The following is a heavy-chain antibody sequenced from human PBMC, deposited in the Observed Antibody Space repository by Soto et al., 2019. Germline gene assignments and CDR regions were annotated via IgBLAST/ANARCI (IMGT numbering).Heavy chain of an antibody. Sequence: PEKLPLTYAVYGGTFSGYYWSWFRQPPGKGLEWIGEINYSGSTNYNPSLKSRVTISVDTSKNQFSLKLSSVTAADTAVYYCARDRVFPTAMVKFYYYYYGMDVWGQGTTVT. CDR1: GGTFSGYY. CDR3: ARDRVFPTAMVKFYYYYYGMDV. D-gene: IGHD5-18*01. CDR2: INYSGST. V-gene: IGHV4-34*01. J-gene: IGHJ6*02.